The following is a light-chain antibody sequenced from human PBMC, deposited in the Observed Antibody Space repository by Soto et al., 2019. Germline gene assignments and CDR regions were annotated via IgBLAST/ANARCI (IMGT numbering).Light chain of an antibody. J-gene: IGKJ1*01. CDR2: DAS. Sequence: DIQMTQSPSTLSASVGDRVTITCRASQSISSWLAWYQQKPGKAPKLLIYDASSLESGVPSRFSGSGSGTEFTLTISSLYPDDFATYYCQQYNSYWTFGQGTKVEIK. V-gene: IGKV1-5*01. CDR3: QQYNSYWT. CDR1: QSISSW.